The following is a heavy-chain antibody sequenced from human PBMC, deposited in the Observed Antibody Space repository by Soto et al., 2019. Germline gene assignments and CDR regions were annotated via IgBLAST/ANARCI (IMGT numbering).Heavy chain of an antibody. J-gene: IGHJ5*02. V-gene: IGHV1-69*01. CDR3: ARDGASQENYA. Sequence: QVQLVQSGAEVKKPGSSVKVSCKASGGTFSSYAISWVRQAPGQGLEWMGGSIPIFGTPNYAQKFQGRVTITADESTSTAYMELSSLRSEDTAVYYCARDGASQENYAWGQGTLVTVSS. CDR1: GGTFSSYA. CDR2: SIPIFGTP. D-gene: IGHD1-7*01.